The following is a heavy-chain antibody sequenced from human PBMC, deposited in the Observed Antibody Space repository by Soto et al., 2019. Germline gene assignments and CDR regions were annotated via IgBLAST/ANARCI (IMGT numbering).Heavy chain of an antibody. CDR2: ISGSGGST. V-gene: IGHV3-23*01. CDR3: AKQEVARHPWLSYYYYMDV. CDR1: GFTFSSYA. Sequence: GGSLRLSCAASGFTFSSYAMSWVRQAPGKGLEWVSAISGSGGSTYYADSVKGRFTISRDNSKNTLYLQMNSLRAEDTAVYYCAKQEVARHPWLSYYYYMDVWGKGTTVTVSS. D-gene: IGHD2-15*01. J-gene: IGHJ6*03.